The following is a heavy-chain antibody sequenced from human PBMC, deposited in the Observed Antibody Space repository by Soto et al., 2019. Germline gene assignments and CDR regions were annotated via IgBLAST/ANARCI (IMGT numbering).Heavy chain of an antibody. J-gene: IGHJ6*03. CDR1: GFTFGSYA. V-gene: IGHV3-23*01. Sequence: EVQLLESGGGLVQPGGSLSLSCAASGFTFGSYAMNWLRQAPGRGRECVSVISGSGRTTYYADSVKGRFTVSRDNSKNTLYLQMNSLRAEYTALYSCAKFRAPSYPYYPMDVWGKGTTVTVSS. CDR3: AKFRAPSYPYYPMDV. CDR2: ISGSGRTT.